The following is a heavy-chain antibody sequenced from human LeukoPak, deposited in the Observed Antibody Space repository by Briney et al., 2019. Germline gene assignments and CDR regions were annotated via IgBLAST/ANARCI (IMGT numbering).Heavy chain of an antibody. CDR1: GGSISSGGYY. V-gene: IGHV4-39*01. CDR3: ARQGSGNYLSPVNY. D-gene: IGHD1-26*01. Sequence: PSETLSLTCAVSGGSISSGGYYWGWIRQPPGKGLEWIGTIYYSGSTYYNPSLKSRVTISVDTSKNQFSLKLSSVTAADTALYYCARQGSGNYLSPVNYWGQGTPVTVSS. J-gene: IGHJ4*02. CDR2: IYYSGST.